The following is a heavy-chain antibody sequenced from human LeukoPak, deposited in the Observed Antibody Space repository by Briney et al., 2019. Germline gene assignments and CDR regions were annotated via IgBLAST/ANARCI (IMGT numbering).Heavy chain of an antibody. CDR3: ARDSGSYSYYFDY. D-gene: IGHD1-26*01. Sequence: PGGSLRLSCAASGFTFSSYSMNWVRQAPGKGLEWVSYISSSSSTIYYADTVKGRFTISGDNAKNSLYLQMNSLRAEDTAVYYCARDSGSYSYYFDYWGQGTLVTVSS. J-gene: IGHJ4*02. CDR2: ISSSSSTI. CDR1: GFTFSSYS. V-gene: IGHV3-48*01.